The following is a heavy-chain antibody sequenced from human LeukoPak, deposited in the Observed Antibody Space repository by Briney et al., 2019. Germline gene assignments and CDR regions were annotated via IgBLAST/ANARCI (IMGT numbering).Heavy chain of an antibody. D-gene: IGHD3-22*01. CDR2: IKQDGSEK. Sequence: GGSLRLSCAASGLTFSSYWMSWVRQAPGKGLEWVANIKQDGSEKYYVDSVKGRFTISRDNAKNSLYLQMNSLRAEDTAVYYCAREDDSSGYYYSFDYWGQGTLVTVSS. J-gene: IGHJ4*02. CDR3: AREDDSSGYYYSFDY. CDR1: GLTFSSYW. V-gene: IGHV3-7*01.